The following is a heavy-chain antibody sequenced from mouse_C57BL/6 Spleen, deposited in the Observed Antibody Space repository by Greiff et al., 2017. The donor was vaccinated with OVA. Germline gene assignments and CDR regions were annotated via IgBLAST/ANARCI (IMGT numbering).Heavy chain of an antibody. CDR1: GYSFTDYN. J-gene: IGHJ4*01. CDR2: INPNYGTT. D-gene: IGHD1-1*01. Sequence: EVKLMESGPELVKPGASVKISCKASGYSFTDYNMNWVKQSNGKSLEWIGVINPNYGTTSYNQKFKGKATLTVDQSSSTAYMQLNSLTSEDSAVYYCAIITTVGYAMDYWGQGTSVTVSS. CDR3: AIITTVGYAMDY. V-gene: IGHV1-39*01.